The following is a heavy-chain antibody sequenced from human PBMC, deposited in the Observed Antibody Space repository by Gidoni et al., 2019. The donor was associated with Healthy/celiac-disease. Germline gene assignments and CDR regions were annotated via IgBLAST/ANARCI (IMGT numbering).Heavy chain of an antibody. CDR1: GYTFTSYG. CDR2: ISAYNGNT. J-gene: IGHJ5*02. CDR3: ARGTYYDFWSGYSGGWFDP. Sequence: QVQLVQSGAEVKKPGASVKVSCKASGYTFTSYGISGVRQAPGQGLEWMGWISAYNGNTNYAQKLQGRVTMTTDTSTSTAYMELRSLRSDDTAVYYCARGTYYDFWSGYSGGWFDPWGQGTLVTVSS. D-gene: IGHD3-3*01. V-gene: IGHV1-18*01.